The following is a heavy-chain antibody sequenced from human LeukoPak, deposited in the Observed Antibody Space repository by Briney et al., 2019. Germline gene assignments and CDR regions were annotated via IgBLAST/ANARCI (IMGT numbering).Heavy chain of an antibody. CDR3: AKDMNSYGSGSSYNPWGPFDS. Sequence: GRSLRLSCAASGFAFDNYAMHWVRQAPGKGLEWVSGIAWNSGNTGFADSVKGRFTISRDNAENSLYLQMNSLTPEDTAFYFCAKDMNSYGSGSSYNPWGPFDSWGQGTLVTVSS. CDR2: IAWNSGNT. CDR1: GFAFDNYA. J-gene: IGHJ4*02. V-gene: IGHV3-9*01. D-gene: IGHD3-10*01.